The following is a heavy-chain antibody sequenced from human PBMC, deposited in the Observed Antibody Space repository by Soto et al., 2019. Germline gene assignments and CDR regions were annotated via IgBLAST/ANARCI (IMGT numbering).Heavy chain of an antibody. D-gene: IGHD3-10*01. Sequence: SETLSLTCTVSGGSIISYYWSWIRQPPGKGLEWIGYIHYSGSTNYNPSLKSRVTISVDMSKNQFSLKLSSVTAEDTAVYYCAKVGPYDSGSYMFRYNWFGPWGPGTLVTVSS. V-gene: IGHV4-59*12. CDR1: GGSIISYY. J-gene: IGHJ5*02. CDR2: IHYSGST. CDR3: AKVGPYDSGSYMFRYNWFGP.